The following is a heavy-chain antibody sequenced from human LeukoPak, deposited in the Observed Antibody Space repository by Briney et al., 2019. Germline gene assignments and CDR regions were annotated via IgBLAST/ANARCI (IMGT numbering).Heavy chain of an antibody. D-gene: IGHD6-19*01. Sequence: PPGSLRLSCAASGLTFSSFWMHWVRPVPGKGPVWVSHINGDGSVTGYADSVKGRFTISRDNARNTLYVQMNSLRAEDTACYYCAVRIAVPGGFDNWGQGTLVTVSS. CDR2: INGDGSVT. V-gene: IGHV3-74*01. CDR3: AVRIAVPGGFDN. J-gene: IGHJ4*02. CDR1: GLTFSSFW.